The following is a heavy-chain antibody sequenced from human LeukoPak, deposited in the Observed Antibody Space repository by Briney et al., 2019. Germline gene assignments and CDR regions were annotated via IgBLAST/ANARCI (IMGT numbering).Heavy chain of an antibody. Sequence: SETLSLTCTVSGGSISSYYWSWIRQPAGKGLEWIGRIYTSGSTNYNPSLKSRVTMSVDTSKNQFSLKLSSVTAADTAVYYCASHYYDSSGYYNYFDYWGQGTLVTVSS. V-gene: IGHV4-4*07. CDR2: IYTSGST. CDR1: GGSISSYY. CDR3: ASHYYDSSGYYNYFDY. D-gene: IGHD3-22*01. J-gene: IGHJ4*02.